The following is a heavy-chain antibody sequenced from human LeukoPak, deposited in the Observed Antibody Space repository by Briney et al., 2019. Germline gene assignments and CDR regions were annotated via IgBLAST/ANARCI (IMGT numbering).Heavy chain of an antibody. D-gene: IGHD1-7*01. V-gene: IGHV1-2*06. CDR2: INPNSGDT. J-gene: IGHJ4*02. CDR1: GYAFIGYY. Sequence: ASVKVSCKTSGYAFIGYYIYWVRQAPGQGLEWMGRINPNSGDTNYAQKFHARVTMTRDKSINTAYMGLTSLTSDDRAVYYCARGAGITGTNWVRLDYFDFWGQGTLVTVSS. CDR3: ARGAGITGTNWVRLDYFDF.